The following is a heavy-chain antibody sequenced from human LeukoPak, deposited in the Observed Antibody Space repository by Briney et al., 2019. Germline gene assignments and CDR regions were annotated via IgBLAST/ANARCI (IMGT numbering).Heavy chain of an antibody. CDR1: GFTFSSYG. Sequence: GGTLRLSCAASGFTFSSYGMSWVRQAPGKGLEWVSAISGSGGSTYYADSVKGRFTISRDNAKDSLYLQMNSLRAEDTAVYYCARDDPRLDYWGQGTLVTVSS. J-gene: IGHJ4*02. CDR2: ISGSGGST. CDR3: ARDDPRLDY. V-gene: IGHV3-23*01.